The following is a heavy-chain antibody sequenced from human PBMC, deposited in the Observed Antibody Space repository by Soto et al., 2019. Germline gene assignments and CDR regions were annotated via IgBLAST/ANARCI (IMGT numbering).Heavy chain of an antibody. Sequence: QVQLQQWGAGLLKPSGTLSRTCAVYGGSLSPYYWSWIRQSPEMGLEWIGEISHRGRTNYNPSLRSRVNISVDKSKNQFYLELTSVTAAATALYYCARNFDRVTLRAFDVWGQGAMVSVAS. CDR2: ISHRGRT. CDR1: GGSLSPYY. J-gene: IGHJ3*01. CDR3: ARNFDRVTLRAFDV. V-gene: IGHV4-34*02. D-gene: IGHD3-9*01.